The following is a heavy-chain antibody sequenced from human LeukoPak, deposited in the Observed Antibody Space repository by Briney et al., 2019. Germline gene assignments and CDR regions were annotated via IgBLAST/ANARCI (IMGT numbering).Heavy chain of an antibody. CDR2: ISSSSSYI. D-gene: IGHD1-26*01. Sequence: GGSLRLSCAASGFTFSSYSMNWVRQAPGKGLEGVSSISSSSSYIYYADSVKGRFTISRDNAKNSLYLQMNSLRAEDTAVYYCARDLSYKVVGATTADYWGQGTLVTVSS. CDR3: ARDLSYKVVGATTADY. V-gene: IGHV3-21*01. J-gene: IGHJ4*02. CDR1: GFTFSSYS.